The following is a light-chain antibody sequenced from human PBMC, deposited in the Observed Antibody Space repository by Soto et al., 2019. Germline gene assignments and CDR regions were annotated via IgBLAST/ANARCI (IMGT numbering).Light chain of an antibody. CDR2: INSDGSH. V-gene: IGLV4-69*01. Sequence: QPVLTQSPSASAPLGASVKLTCTLSSGHSSYAIAWHLQQPETGPRFLMMINSDGSHSRGDGIPDRFSGSASGAERYLTISSLQSEDEADYYCQTWGTATLVVFGGGTKVTVL. CDR3: QTWGTATLVV. J-gene: IGLJ2*01. CDR1: SGHSSYA.